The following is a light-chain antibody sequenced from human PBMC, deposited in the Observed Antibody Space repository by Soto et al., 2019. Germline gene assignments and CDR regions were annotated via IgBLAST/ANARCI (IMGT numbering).Light chain of an antibody. CDR3: QQYGSSPPT. CDR2: GAS. V-gene: IGKV3-20*01. Sequence: EIVLTQSPGTLCLSPGERATLSCRASQSVRSSYLAWYQQKPGQAPRLLIYGASSRATAIADRFSGSGSGTDFTLTISRLEPEDFAVYYCQQYGSSPPTFGQGTKVEIK. J-gene: IGKJ1*01. CDR1: QSVRSSY.